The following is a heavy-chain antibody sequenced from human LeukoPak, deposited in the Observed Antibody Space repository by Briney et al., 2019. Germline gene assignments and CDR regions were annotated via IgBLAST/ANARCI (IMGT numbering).Heavy chain of an antibody. D-gene: IGHD3-22*01. CDR1: GGSISSYY. J-gene: IGHJ3*02. CDR2: IYYSGST. CDR3: ARATYYYDSSPDAFDI. Sequence: SETLSLTCTVSGGSISSYYWSWIRQPPGKGLEWIGYIYYSGSTNYNPSLKSRVTISVDTSKNQFSLKLSSVTAADTAVYYCARATYYYDSSPDAFDIWGQGTVVTVSS. V-gene: IGHV4-59*01.